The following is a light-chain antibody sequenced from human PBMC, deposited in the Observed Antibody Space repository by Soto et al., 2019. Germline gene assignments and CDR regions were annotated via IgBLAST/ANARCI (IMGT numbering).Light chain of an antibody. Sequence: DIQMTQSPTSLSASVGDRVTITCRASQDIRNFVAWYQQKPGKAPKLLIYAASTLQSGVPSRFSGSGSGTDFTIPIHSLQPEDVATYSCQKYSSVPVFGPGTKVEIK. J-gene: IGKJ3*01. CDR3: QKYSSVPV. V-gene: IGKV1-27*01. CDR1: QDIRNF. CDR2: AAS.